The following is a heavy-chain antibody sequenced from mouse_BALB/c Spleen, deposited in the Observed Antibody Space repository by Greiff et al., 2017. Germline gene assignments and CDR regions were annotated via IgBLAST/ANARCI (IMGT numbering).Heavy chain of an antibody. CDR3: AREWQYGNYGRDAMDY. V-gene: IGHV5-6-5*01. Sequence: EVKLVESGGGLVKPGGSLKLSCAASGFTFSSYAMSWVRQTPEKRLEWVASISSGGSTYYPDSVKGRFTISRDNARNILYLQMSSLRSEDTAMYYYAREWQYGNYGRDAMDYWGQGTSVTVSS. CDR1: GFTFSSYA. J-gene: IGHJ4*01. D-gene: IGHD2-1*01. CDR2: ISSGGST.